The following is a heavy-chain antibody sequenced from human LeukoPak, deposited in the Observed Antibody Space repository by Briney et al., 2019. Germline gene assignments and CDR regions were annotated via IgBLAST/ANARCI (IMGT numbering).Heavy chain of an antibody. D-gene: IGHD6-13*01. V-gene: IGHV1-8*01. CDR2: MNPNSGNT. J-gene: IGHJ5*02. Sequence: ASVKVSCKASGYTFTSHDINWVRQASGQGLEWMGWMNPNSGNTGYAQKFKGRVTSTSSTSTSTVFMELGSLTSEDTAVYYCARGGASAAARRFDPWGQGTLVTSSS. CDR3: ARGGASAAARRFDP. CDR1: GYTFTSHD.